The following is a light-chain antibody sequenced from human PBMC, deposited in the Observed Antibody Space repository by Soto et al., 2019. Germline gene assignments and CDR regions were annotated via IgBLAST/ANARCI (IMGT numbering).Light chain of an antibody. CDR3: QQYNNWPPLT. J-gene: IGKJ4*01. Sequence: ETVMTQSPATLSVSPGEGATLSCRASQTINSNLAWYQQKPGQPPRLLIYGAYTRATGVPARFSGSGSGTEFTLTISSLQSEDFAVYYCQQYNNWPPLTFGGGTKVDIK. CDR2: GAY. CDR1: QTINSN. V-gene: IGKV3-15*01.